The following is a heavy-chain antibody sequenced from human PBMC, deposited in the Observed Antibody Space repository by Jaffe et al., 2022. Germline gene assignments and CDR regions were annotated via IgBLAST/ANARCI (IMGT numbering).Heavy chain of an antibody. CDR2: IYYSGST. CDR3: ARDRRTGTTWWRGEPSGYFDY. J-gene: IGHJ4*02. V-gene: IGHV4-59*01. Sequence: QVQLQESGPGLVKPSETLSLTCTVSGGSISSYYWSWIRQPPGKGLEWIGYIYYSGSTNYNPSLKSRVTISVDTSKNQFSLKLSSVTAADTAVYYCARDRRTGTTWWRGEPSGYFDYWGQGTLVTVSS. D-gene: IGHD1-1*01. CDR1: GGSISSYY.